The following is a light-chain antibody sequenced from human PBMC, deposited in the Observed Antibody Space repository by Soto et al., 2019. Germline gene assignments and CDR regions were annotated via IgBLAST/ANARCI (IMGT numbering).Light chain of an antibody. V-gene: IGKV1-16*01. CDR3: QQYNSYPRT. J-gene: IGKJ1*01. CDR2: AAS. Sequence: DIQMTQSPSSLSVSVGDRVTITCRASQDIGSSLGWFQQKPGKAPKPLIYAASTLQVGVPSTFSSSGSGTDFILTSSSLPPEDFATYYCQQYNSYPRTFGQGTKVEIK. CDR1: QDIGSS.